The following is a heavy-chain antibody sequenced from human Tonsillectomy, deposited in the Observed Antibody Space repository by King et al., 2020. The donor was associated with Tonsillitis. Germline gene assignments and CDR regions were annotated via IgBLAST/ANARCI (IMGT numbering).Heavy chain of an antibody. J-gene: IGHJ5*02. CDR2: FSASSANT. D-gene: IGHD3-10*01. CDR3: AKRGSGSFYLDP. Sequence: VQLVESGGGLVQPGGSLRLSCAASGVPFDIYTMTWVRQAPGKGLEWVSSFSASSANTYYADSVQGRFTISRDTSKNTLYLQMNSLRAGDTAVYYCAKRGSGSFYLDPWGQGTLVTVSA. V-gene: IGHV3-23*04. CDR1: GVPFDIYT.